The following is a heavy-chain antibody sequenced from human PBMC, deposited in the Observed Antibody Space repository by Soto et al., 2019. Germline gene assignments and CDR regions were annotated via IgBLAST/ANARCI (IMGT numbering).Heavy chain of an antibody. CDR3: ARRGPGTYFDY. Sequence: EVQLLESGGGLVQPGGSLRLSCAASGFTFSSYAMRWVRQAPGKGLEWVSAVSGSGGSTYYADSVKGRFTISRDNSKNTLYLQMNSLRGEDTAVYYCARRGPGTYFDYWGQGTLVTVSS. CDR2: VSGSGGST. J-gene: IGHJ4*02. CDR1: GFTFSSYA. D-gene: IGHD6-13*01. V-gene: IGHV3-23*01.